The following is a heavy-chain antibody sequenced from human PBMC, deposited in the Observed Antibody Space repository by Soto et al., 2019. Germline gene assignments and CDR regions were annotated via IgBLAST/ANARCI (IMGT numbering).Heavy chain of an antibody. CDR1: GGSISSSSYY. Sequence: SETLPLTCTVSGGSISSSSYYWGWIRQPPGKGLEWIGSIYYSGSTYYNPSLKSRVTISVDTSKNQFSLKLSSVTAADTAVYYCARQGDHYYGSGSYLYYYYGMDVWGQGTTVNVSS. V-gene: IGHV4-39*01. J-gene: IGHJ6*02. CDR2: IYYSGST. CDR3: ARQGDHYYGSGSYLYYYYGMDV. D-gene: IGHD3-10*01.